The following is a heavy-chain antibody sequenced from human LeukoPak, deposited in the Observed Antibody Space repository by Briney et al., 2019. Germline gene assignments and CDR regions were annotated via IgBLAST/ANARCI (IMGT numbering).Heavy chain of an antibody. CDR2: ISYDGSNK. CDR1: GFTFSSYA. V-gene: IGHV3-30-3*01. J-gene: IGHJ4*02. CDR3: ARFWDSSGTFDY. D-gene: IGHD6-19*01. Sequence: GGSLRLSCAASGFTFSSYAMHWVRHAPGKGLEWVAVISYDGSNKYYADSVKGRFTISRDNSKNTLYLQMNSLRAEDTAVYYCARFWDSSGTFDYWGQGTLVTVSS.